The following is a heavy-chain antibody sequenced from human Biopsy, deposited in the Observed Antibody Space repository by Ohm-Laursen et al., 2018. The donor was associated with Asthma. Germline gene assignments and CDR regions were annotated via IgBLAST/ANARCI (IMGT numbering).Heavy chain of an antibody. CDR3: ARGKTWGRSYYFDY. CDR1: VLTFSSYG. D-gene: IGHD6-6*01. J-gene: IGHJ4*02. Sequence: SLRLSCSASVLTFSSYGMVWVRLAPGKGLEWVALISNDGANKFYADSVQGRFTISRDNSKNTLYLQVNSLRGDDTAVYYCARGKTWGRSYYFDYWGQGTLVTVSS. V-gene: IGHV3-30*19. CDR2: ISNDGANK.